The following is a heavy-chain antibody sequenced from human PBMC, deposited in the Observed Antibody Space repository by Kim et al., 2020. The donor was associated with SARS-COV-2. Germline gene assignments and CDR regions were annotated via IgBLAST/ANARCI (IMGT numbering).Heavy chain of an antibody. D-gene: IGHD3-9*01. V-gene: IGHV3-21*01. CDR3: ARDLGYYDILTGYYPLLDYYYGMDV. CDR2: ISSSSSYI. CDR1: GFTFSSYS. Sequence: GGSLRLSCAASGFTFSSYSMNWVRQAPGKGLEWVSSISSSSSYIYYADSVKGRFTISRDNAKNSLYLQMNSLRAEDTAVYYCARDLGYYDILTGYYPLLDYYYGMDVWGQGTTVTVSS. J-gene: IGHJ6*02.